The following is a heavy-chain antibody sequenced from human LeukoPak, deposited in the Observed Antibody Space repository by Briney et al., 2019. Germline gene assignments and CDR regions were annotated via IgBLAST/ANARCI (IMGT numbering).Heavy chain of an antibody. CDR2: ISGSGGST. CDR3: AKDYDFWSGYCIDY. D-gene: IGHD3-3*01. V-gene: IGHV3-23*01. CDR1: GFTFSSYA. Sequence: HAGGSLRLSCAASGFTFSSYAMSWVRQARGKGREWVSAISGSGGSTYYADRVKGRFTISRDNSKNTLYLQMNSLTAEDTAVYYCAKDYDFWSGYCIDYWGQGTLVTVSS. J-gene: IGHJ4*02.